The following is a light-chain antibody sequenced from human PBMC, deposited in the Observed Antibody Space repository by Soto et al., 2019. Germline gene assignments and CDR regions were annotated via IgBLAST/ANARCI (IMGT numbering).Light chain of an antibody. Sequence: DIQLTQSPSFLSASVGDRVTITCRASQGISSYLAWYQQKPGKAPKLLIYAASTLQSGVPSRFSGSGSGTEFTLTISSLQPEDFATYYCQQLKPYTFGQGTKLEIK. CDR3: QQLKPYT. V-gene: IGKV1-9*01. CDR2: AAS. CDR1: QGISSY. J-gene: IGKJ2*01.